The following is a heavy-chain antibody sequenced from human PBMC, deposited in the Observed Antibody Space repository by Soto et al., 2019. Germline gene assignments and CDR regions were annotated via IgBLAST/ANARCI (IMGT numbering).Heavy chain of an antibody. CDR1: GGSFSSYE. Sequence: XTLSLPCTVSGGSFSSYEWGWIRQPAGKGLEGSGRIYTSGSTNYNPSLKSRVTMSVDTSKNQFYLKLSSVNAADTAVYYCAREKGYSSGSTRWAAYYSYGMDVWGQGTTFTVS. V-gene: IGHV4-4*07. J-gene: IGHJ6*02. D-gene: IGHD6-19*01. CDR2: IYTSGST. CDR3: AREKGYSSGSTRWAAYYSYGMDV.